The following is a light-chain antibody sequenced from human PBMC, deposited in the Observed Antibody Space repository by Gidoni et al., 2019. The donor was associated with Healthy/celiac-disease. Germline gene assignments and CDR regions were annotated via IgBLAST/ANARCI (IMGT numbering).Light chain of an antibody. CDR3: CSYAGSYTFV. CDR2: DVS. J-gene: IGLJ3*02. CDR1: SSDVGGYNY. Sequence: QSALTQPRSVSASPGQSVTISCTGTSSDVGGYNYVSWYQQHPGKAPKLMIYDVSKRPSGVPDRFSGSKSGNTASLTISGLQAEDEADYYCCSYAGSYTFVFGGGTKLTVL. V-gene: IGLV2-11*01.